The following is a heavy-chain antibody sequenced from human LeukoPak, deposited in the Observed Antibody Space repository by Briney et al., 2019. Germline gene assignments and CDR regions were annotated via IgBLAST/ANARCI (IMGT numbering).Heavy chain of an antibody. Sequence: PGGSLRLSCAASGFTFSSYAISWVRPAPGKGLEWVSAISGSGGSTYYADSVKGRFTISRDNSKNTLYLQMNSLRAEDTAVYYCARSGGYSSYYYYMDVWGKGTTVTVSS. CDR3: ARSGGYSSYYYYMDV. D-gene: IGHD5-18*01. V-gene: IGHV3-23*01. CDR1: GFTFSSYA. J-gene: IGHJ6*03. CDR2: ISGSGGST.